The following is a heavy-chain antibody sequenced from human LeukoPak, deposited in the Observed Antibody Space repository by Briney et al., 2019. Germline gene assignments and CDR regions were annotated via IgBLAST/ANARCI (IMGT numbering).Heavy chain of an antibody. CDR1: GYTFTGYW. Sequence: GASVKVSCKAFGYTFTGYWMHWVRQAPGQGLEWMGWINPNSGGTNYAQKFQGRVTMTRDTSISTAYMELSRLRSDDTAVYYCARPQLLTTDAFDIWGQGTMVTVSS. CDR3: ARPQLLTTDAFDI. V-gene: IGHV1-2*02. CDR2: INPNSGGT. D-gene: IGHD1-26*01. J-gene: IGHJ3*02.